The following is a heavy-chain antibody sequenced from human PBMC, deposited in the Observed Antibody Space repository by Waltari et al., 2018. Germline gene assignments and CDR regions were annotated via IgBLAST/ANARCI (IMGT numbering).Heavy chain of an antibody. CDR3: ARAPLSSGRYFDY. Sequence: QVQLQQWGAGLLKPSETLSLTCAVYGGSFSGYYWSWIRQPPGKGLEWIGEINHSGSTNYNPSLKSRVTISVDTSKNQFSLKLSSVTAADTAVYYCARAPLSSGRYFDYWGQGTLVTVSS. J-gene: IGHJ4*02. V-gene: IGHV4-34*01. D-gene: IGHD3-22*01. CDR1: GGSFSGYY. CDR2: INHSGST.